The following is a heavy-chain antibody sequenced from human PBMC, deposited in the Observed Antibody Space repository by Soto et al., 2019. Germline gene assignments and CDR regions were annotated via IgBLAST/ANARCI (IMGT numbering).Heavy chain of an antibody. CDR3: AKDQGYSYVFGSNSFDP. CDR1: GFTFSSYG. J-gene: IGHJ5*02. CDR2: ISYDGSNK. D-gene: IGHD5-18*01. V-gene: IGHV3-30*18. Sequence: QVQLVESGGGVVQPGRSLRLSCAASGFTFSSYGMHWVRQAPGKGLEWVAVISYDGSNKYYADSVKGRFTISRDNSKHTLYLQMNSLRAEDTAVYYCAKDQGYSYVFGSNSFDPWGQGTLVTVSS.